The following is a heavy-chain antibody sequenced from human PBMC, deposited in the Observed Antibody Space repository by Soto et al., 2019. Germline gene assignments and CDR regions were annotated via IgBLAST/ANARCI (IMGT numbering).Heavy chain of an antibody. J-gene: IGHJ6*03. V-gene: IGHV4-39*02. D-gene: IGHD3-10*01. CDR3: VRGKDVLLWFGNGAMGYYMDV. CDR1: GGSISSSSYY. Sequence: SETLSLTCTVSGGSISSSSYYWGWIRQPPGKGLEWIGTIYYSGSTYYNPSLKSRVTISVDTSKNQFSLKLSSVTAADTAVYYCVRGKDVLLWFGNGAMGYYMDVWGKGTTVTVSS. CDR2: IYYSGST.